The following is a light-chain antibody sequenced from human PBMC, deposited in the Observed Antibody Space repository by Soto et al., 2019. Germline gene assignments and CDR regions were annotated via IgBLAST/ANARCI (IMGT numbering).Light chain of an antibody. J-gene: IGKJ5*01. CDR3: QQYNNWPPIT. CDR1: QSVRTY. CDR2: GAY. Sequence: EIVLTQSPATLSLSPGERATLSCRASQSVRTYLAWYQVKPGQAPRLLIYGAYTRATGIPARFSGSGSGTEFTLTISSLQSEDFAVYYCQQYNNWPPITFGQGTRLEIK. V-gene: IGKV3-15*01.